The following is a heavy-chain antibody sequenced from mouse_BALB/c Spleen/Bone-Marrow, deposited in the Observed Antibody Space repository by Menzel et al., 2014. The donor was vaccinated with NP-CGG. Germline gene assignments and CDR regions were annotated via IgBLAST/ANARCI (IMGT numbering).Heavy chain of an antibody. D-gene: IGHD2-1*01. CDR1: GYTFTSYW. Sequence: VQLQQSGAELVKPGASVKLSCKASGYTFTSYWMHWVKQRPGQGLEWIGEIDPSDSYTNYNQKFKGKATLTVDKSSSTAYMQLSSLTSEDSAVYYCARGLYGNSGYWSQGTTLTVSS. CDR3: ARGLYGNSGY. V-gene: IGHV1-69*02. J-gene: IGHJ2*01. CDR2: IDPSDSYT.